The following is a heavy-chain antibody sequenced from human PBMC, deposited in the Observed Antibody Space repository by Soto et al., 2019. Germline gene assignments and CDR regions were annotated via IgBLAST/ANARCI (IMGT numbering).Heavy chain of an antibody. CDR1: GGWISSGGYY. V-gene: IGHV4-31*03. CDR3: ARDRPDYSISPDLYHYCMDV. Sequence: ALSLTCTVSGGWISSGGYYWSWIRQHPGKGLEWIGYIYYSGSTYYNPSLKSRVTISVDTSKNQFSLKLSSVTAADTAVYYCARDRPDYSISPDLYHYCMDVSGQGTTVTVSS. J-gene: IGHJ6*02. CDR2: IYYSGST. D-gene: IGHD6-13*01.